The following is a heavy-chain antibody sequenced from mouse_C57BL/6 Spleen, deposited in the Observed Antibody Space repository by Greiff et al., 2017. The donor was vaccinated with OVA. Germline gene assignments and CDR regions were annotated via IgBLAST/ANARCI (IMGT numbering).Heavy chain of an antibody. J-gene: IGHJ3*01. CDR2: IWRGGST. Sequence: QVQLKQSGPGLVQPSQSLSITCTVSGFSLTSYGVHWVRQSPGKGLEWLGVIWRGGSTDYTAAFMSRLSITKDNSKSQVFFKMNSLQADDTAIYYCAKRDDYDGAWFAYWGQGTLVTVSA. CDR1: GFSLTSYG. CDR3: AKRDDYDGAWFAY. V-gene: IGHV2-5*01. D-gene: IGHD2-4*01.